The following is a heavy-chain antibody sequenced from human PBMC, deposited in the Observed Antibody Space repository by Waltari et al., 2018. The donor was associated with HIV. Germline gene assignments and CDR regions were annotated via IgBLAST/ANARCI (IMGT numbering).Heavy chain of an antibody. CDR2: IIPAMGIA. D-gene: IGHD3-3*01. V-gene: IGHV1-69*04. Sequence: VQLVQSGAEVKKPGSPVRVSCKASGHTLRPYSVTRVRQAPGQGLEWMGRIIPAMGIAMHTENFQGRVTINADKSTNSAYMELGGLRSEDTALYFCTLGRIDDIRSGRENLGGFDPWGPGTLVTVSS. CDR3: TLGRIDDIRSGRENLGGFDP. J-gene: IGHJ5*02. CDR1: GHTLRPYS.